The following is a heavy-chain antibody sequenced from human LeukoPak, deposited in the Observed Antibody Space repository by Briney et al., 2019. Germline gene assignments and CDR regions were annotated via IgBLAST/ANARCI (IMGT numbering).Heavy chain of an antibody. CDR2: IYYSGST. CDR1: GGSISYYY. V-gene: IGHV4-59*01. CDR3: ARLYCDSSGYYYFDY. J-gene: IGHJ4*02. Sequence: SEPLSLTCTVSGGSISYYYWNWIRQPPGKGLEWIGYIYYSGSTNYNRSPKSRVTISVDTSKNQFSLKLSSVTAADTAVYYCARLYCDSSGYYYFDYWGQGTLVTVSS. D-gene: IGHD3-22*01.